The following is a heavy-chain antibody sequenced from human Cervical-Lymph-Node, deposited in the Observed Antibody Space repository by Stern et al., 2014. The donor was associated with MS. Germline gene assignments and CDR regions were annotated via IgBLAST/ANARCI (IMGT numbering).Heavy chain of an antibody. V-gene: IGHV1-69*09. Sequence: VQLVESGAEVKKPGSSVNVSCKASGGTFISSYAITWMRQAPGQGLEGMGRIIPILGLPNYAQKFQGRLTITADTSTSTVYMYLTSLRSEDTAVYYCARGIVSNRAAATQHNLFDPWGQGTLVTVSS. J-gene: IGHJ5*02. D-gene: IGHD2-15*01. CDR3: ARGIVSNRAAATQHNLFDP. CDR1: GGTFISSYA. CDR2: IIPILGLP.